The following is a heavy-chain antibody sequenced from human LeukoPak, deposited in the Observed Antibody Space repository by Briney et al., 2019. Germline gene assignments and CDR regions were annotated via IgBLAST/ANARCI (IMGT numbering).Heavy chain of an antibody. D-gene: IGHD5-18*01. CDR2: INSDGSST. Sequence: TGGSLRLSCAASGFTFSSYWMHWVRQAPGKGLVWVSRINSDGSSTSYADSVKGRFTISRDNAKNTLYLQMNSLRAEDTAVYYCAREHQRGLWFDYWGQGTLVTVSS. CDR1: GFTFSSYW. CDR3: AREHQRGLWFDY. J-gene: IGHJ4*02. V-gene: IGHV3-74*01.